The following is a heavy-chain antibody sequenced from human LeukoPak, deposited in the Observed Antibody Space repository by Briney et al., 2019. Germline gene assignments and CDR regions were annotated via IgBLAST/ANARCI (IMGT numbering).Heavy chain of an antibody. CDR2: IYYSGST. V-gene: IGHV4-39*01. D-gene: IGHD5-18*01. CDR3: ACHSGYSYGLGAFDI. J-gene: IGHJ3*02. CDR1: GGSISSSSYY. Sequence: PSETLSLTCTVSGGSISSSSYYWGWIRQPPGKGLEWIGSIYYSGSTYYNLSLKSRVTISVDTSKNQFSLKLSSVTAADTAVYYCACHSGYSYGLGAFDIWGQGTMVTVSS.